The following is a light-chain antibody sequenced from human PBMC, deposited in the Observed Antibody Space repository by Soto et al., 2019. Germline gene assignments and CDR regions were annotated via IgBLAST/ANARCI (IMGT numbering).Light chain of an antibody. CDR3: QQYGSTPRT. CDR2: GAS. V-gene: IGKV3-20*01. J-gene: IGKJ2*01. Sequence: EIVLTQSPGTLSLSPGESATLSCRASQSVSSNYLAWYQQRPGQAPRLLIYGASSRATGIPNRFSGSGSGTDFTLTISGLEPEDFAVYYCQQYGSTPRTFGQGTKLEIK. CDR1: QSVSSNY.